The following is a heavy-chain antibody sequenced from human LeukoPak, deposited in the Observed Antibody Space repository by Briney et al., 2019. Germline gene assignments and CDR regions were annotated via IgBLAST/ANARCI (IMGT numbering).Heavy chain of an antibody. V-gene: IGHV3-21*01. Sequence: GGSLRLSCAASGFTFGDYSMNWVRQAPGKGLEWVSSISISSSYIYYADSVNGRFTISRDNAKNSLYLQMNSLRAEDTAVYYCARGASVVAGNDNAFDIWGQGTMVTVSS. CDR1: GFTFGDYS. J-gene: IGHJ3*02. CDR3: ARGASVVAGNDNAFDI. D-gene: IGHD6-19*01. CDR2: ISISSSYI.